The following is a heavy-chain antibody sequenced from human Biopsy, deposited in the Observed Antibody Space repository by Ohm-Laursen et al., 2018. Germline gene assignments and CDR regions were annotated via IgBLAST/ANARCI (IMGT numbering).Heavy chain of an antibody. J-gene: IGHJ6*02. CDR3: ARGTRWSPYSMDV. V-gene: IGHV3-11*01. CDR1: GFSFSDCH. CDR2: ISGGGTI. D-gene: IGHD4-23*01. Sequence: SLRLSCAASGFSFSDCHMRWIRQAPGRGLEWVSYISGGGTIYYGDSMKGRVTISRDNAKNSLYLQMHSLRAEDTAVYYCARGTRWSPYSMDVWGQGTTVTVSS.